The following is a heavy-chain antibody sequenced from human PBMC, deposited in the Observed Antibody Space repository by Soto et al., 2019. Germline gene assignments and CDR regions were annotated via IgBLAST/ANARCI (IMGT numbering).Heavy chain of an antibody. J-gene: IGHJ4*02. V-gene: IGHV1-3*01. D-gene: IGHD1-26*01. CDR1: GYTFTSYT. Sequence: GASVKVSCKASGYTFTSYTMHWVRQAPGQRLEWMGWINAGNGNTKFSQKFQGRVTITRDTSASTAYMELSSLRSEDTAVYYCVRLVGVLGAYYLDYWGPGTLVTVSS. CDR3: VRLVGVLGAYYLDY. CDR2: INAGNGNT.